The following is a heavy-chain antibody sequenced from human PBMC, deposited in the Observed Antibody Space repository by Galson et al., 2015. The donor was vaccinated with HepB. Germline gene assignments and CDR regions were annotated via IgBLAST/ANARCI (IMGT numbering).Heavy chain of an antibody. CDR3: AKDSGFDFSYFDY. J-gene: IGHJ4*02. CDR2: ISGYSGTT. Sequence: SLRLSCAASGFTFSDYAMNWVRQAPGKGLEWFSSISGYSGTTKYADSVKGRFTISRDNSKNTLYLQMNSLRAEDTAVYYCAKDSGFDFSYFDYRGQGILVTVSS. D-gene: IGHD5-12*01. CDR1: GFTFSDYA. V-gene: IGHV3-23*01.